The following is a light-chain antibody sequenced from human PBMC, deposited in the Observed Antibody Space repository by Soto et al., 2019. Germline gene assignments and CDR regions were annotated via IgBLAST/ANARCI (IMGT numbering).Light chain of an antibody. J-gene: IGKJ1*01. CDR1: QSISSS. Sequence: DIQMTQSPSTLSASVGDRVTVTCRASQSISSSLAWFQQKPRKAPKLLMYHVSRLNSGVSSRFIGSGSRTEFTLTISSLQPDDFATYYCQQYDTHFWTFGQGTKVEIK. V-gene: IGKV1-5*03. CDR2: HVS. CDR3: QQYDTHFWT.